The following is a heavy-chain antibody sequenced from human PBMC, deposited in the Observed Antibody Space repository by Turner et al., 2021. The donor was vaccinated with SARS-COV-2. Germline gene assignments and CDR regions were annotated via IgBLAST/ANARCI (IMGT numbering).Heavy chain of an antibody. Sequence: EVQLAESWAGLVKPVGSLSFCCAPPDFTLNSDGMNWVRQARGKGQASVTSIGRSSSYKNNADTAKDRFTSTRDTAKNEVYMKMNSLRVKATAVYYRAGDRFVSNWNAVPKPTYGMDVWGQGTTVTVSS. J-gene: IGHJ6*02. D-gene: IGHD1-20*01. CDR3: AGDRFVSNWNAVPKPTYGMDV. CDR1: DFTLNSDG. V-gene: IGHV3-21*04. CDR2: IGRSSSYK.